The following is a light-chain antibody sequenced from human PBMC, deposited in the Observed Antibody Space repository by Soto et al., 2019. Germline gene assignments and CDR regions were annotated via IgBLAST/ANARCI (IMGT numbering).Light chain of an antibody. Sequence: TQSPCTLSLSPGERATLSCRASQSVSSSYLAWYQQKPGQAPRLLIYAASTRATGIPARFSGSGSGTEFTLTISSLQSEDFAVYYCQQYNNWPLTFGGGTKVDIK. J-gene: IGKJ4*01. CDR3: QQYNNWPLT. CDR1: QSVSSSY. V-gene: IGKV3-15*01. CDR2: AAS.